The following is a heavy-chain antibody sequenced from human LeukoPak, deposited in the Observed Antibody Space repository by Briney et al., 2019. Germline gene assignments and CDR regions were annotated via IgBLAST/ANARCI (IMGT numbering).Heavy chain of an antibody. V-gene: IGHV3-74*01. D-gene: IGHD6-19*01. CDR3: ARVGSGWSIDY. CDR2: INSDGSST. CDR1: GFTFSSYW. Sequence: GGSLRLSCAASGFTFSSYWMHWVRQAPGKGLVWVSRINSDGSSTSYADSVKGRFTISRDNSKNTLYLQMNSLRAEDTAVYYRARVGSGWSIDYWGQGTLVTVSS. J-gene: IGHJ4*02.